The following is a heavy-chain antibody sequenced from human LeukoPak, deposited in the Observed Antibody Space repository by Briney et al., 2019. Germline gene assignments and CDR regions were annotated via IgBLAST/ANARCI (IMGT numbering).Heavy chain of an antibody. V-gene: IGHV4-59*08. CDR2: IYYSGST. CDR3: ARLASGSYGPLTPFDY. D-gene: IGHD1-26*01. Sequence: SETLSLTCTVSGGSISSYYWSWIRQPPGKGLEWIGDIYYSGSTNYNPSLKSRVPISVDTSKNQFSLRLSTVTAADTAVYYSARLASGSYGPLTPFDYWGQGALVTVSS. J-gene: IGHJ4*02. CDR1: GGSISSYY.